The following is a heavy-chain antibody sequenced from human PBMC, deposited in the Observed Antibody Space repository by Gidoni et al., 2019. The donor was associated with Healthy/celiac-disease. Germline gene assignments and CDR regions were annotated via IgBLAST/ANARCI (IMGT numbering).Heavy chain of an antibody. CDR1: GGTFSSYA. J-gene: IGHJ6*02. CDR2: IIPIFGTA. Sequence: QVQLVQSGAEVKKPGSSVKVSCKASGGTFSSYAISWVRQAPGQGLEWMGGIIPIFGTANYAQKFQGRVTITADESTSTAYMELSSLRSEDTAVYYCASDGVTGTEEWGLNYYYYGMDVWGQGTTVTVSS. V-gene: IGHV1-69*01. D-gene: IGHD1-7*01. CDR3: ASDGVTGTEEWGLNYYYYGMDV.